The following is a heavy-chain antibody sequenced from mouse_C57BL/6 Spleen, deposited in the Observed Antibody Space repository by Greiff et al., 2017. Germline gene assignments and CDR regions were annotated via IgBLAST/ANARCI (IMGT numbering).Heavy chain of an antibody. Sequence: EVMLVESGGGLVKPGGSLKLSCAASGFTFSSYAMSWVRQTPEKRLEWVATISDGGRYTYYPDNVKGRFTISRDNAKNNLYLQMSHLKSEDTAMYYCAREEGLRRDWFAYWGQGTLVTVSA. CDR3: AREEGLRRDWFAY. CDR1: GFTFSSYA. V-gene: IGHV5-4*01. J-gene: IGHJ3*01. D-gene: IGHD3-1*01. CDR2: ISDGGRYT.